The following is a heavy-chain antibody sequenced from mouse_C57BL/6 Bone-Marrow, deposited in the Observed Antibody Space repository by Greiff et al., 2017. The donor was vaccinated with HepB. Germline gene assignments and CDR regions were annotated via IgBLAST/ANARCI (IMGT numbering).Heavy chain of an antibody. CDR3: ARDYYGSPGWYFDV. V-gene: IGHV3-6*01. CDR2: ISYDGSN. D-gene: IGHD1-1*01. CDR1: GYSITSGYY. Sequence: DVKLVESGPGLVKPSQSLSLTCSVTGYSITSGYYWNWIRQFPGNKLEWMGYISYDGSNNYNPSLKNRISITRDTSKNQFFLKLNSVTTEDTATYYCARDYYGSPGWYFDVWGTGTTVTVSS. J-gene: IGHJ1*03.